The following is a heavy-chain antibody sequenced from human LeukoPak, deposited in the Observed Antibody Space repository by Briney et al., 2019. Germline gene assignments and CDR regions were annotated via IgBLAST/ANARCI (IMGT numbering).Heavy chain of an antibody. V-gene: IGHV3-33*01. D-gene: IGHD4/OR15-4a*01. J-gene: IGHJ4*02. CDR1: GFIFSSYG. CDR2: IWYDGSNE. Sequence: PGGSLRLSCGASGFIFSSYGMHWVRQAPGKGLEWVSIIWYDGSNEYYADSVEGRFTISRDNSKNTLYLQMNSLRAEDTAVYYCARGYGEGSSGADYWGQGTLVTVSS. CDR3: ARGYGEGSSGADY.